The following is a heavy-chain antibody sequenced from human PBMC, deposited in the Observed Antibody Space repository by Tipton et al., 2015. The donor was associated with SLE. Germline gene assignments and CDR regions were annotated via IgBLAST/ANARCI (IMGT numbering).Heavy chain of an antibody. D-gene: IGHD3-10*01. CDR2: IYTSGST. CDR3: ARDSDSASHS. V-gene: IGHV4-61*02. CDR1: GGSISSGSYY. Sequence: LRLSCTVSGGSISSGSYYWSWIRQPAGKGLEWIGRIYTSGSTNYNPSLKSRVTISVDTPKNQFSLKLSSVTAADTAVYYCARDSDSASHSWGQGTLVTVSS. J-gene: IGHJ4*02.